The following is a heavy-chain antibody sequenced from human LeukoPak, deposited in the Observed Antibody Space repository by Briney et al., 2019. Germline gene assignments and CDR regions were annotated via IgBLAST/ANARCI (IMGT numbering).Heavy chain of an antibody. D-gene: IGHD3-10*01. Sequence: SETLSLTCTVSGGSISSSSYYWGWIRQPPGTGLEWIGSIYYSGSTYYNPSLKSRVTISVDTSKNQFSLKLSSVTAADTAVYYCARGTDYYGSGSDWYYYYYMDVWGKGTTVTVSS. CDR2: IYYSGST. J-gene: IGHJ6*03. CDR3: ARGTDYYGSGSDWYYYYYMDV. CDR1: GGSISSSSYY. V-gene: IGHV4-39*07.